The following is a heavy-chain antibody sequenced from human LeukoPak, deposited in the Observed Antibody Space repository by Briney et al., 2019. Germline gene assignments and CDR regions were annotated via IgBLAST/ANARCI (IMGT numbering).Heavy chain of an antibody. J-gene: IGHJ6*02. Sequence: GGSLRLACAASGFIFSTNAMSLVRQAAGKGLEWVSVMSGKGDSTHYADSVKGRFTISRDNSKNTLYLQMNSLRAEDTAVYYCAREEGIAAAGSANYYYYYGMDVWGQGTTVTVSS. CDR2: MSGKGDST. V-gene: IGHV3-23*01. CDR3: AREEGIAAAGSANYYYYYGMDV. D-gene: IGHD6-13*01. CDR1: GFIFSTNA.